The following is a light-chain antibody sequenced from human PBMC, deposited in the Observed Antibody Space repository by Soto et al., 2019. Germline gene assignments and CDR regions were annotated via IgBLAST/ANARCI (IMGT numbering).Light chain of an antibody. V-gene: IGKV3D-20*02. Sequence: ERVWTHFPGTRSLSPVESGTLSCRVSQTFNNSFLSWFQQIPGQAXRLLIYVACMRATGIPDRFSVSRSGTDFTLPISSVEPEDFAMYYWRKRNHFGQGTRLEI. CDR3: RKRNH. CDR2: VAC. CDR1: QTFNNSF. J-gene: IGKJ5*01.